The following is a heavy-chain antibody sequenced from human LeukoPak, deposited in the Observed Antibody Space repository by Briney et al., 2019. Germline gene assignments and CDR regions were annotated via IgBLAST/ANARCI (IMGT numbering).Heavy chain of an antibody. CDR3: ARCPREHYDSSGYAGRNLDY. D-gene: IGHD3-22*01. CDR2: IKQDGSEK. V-gene: IGHV3-7*01. J-gene: IGHJ4*02. CDR1: GFTFSSYW. Sequence: GGSLRLSCAASGFTFSSYWMSWVRQAPGKGLEWVANIKQDGSEKYYVDSVKGRFTISRDNAKNSLYLQMNSLSAEDTAVYYCARCPREHYDSSGYAGRNLDYWGQGTLVTVSS.